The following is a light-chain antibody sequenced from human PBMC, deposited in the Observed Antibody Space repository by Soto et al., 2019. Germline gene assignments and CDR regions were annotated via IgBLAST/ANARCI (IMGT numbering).Light chain of an antibody. Sequence: QSVLTQPPSVSGAPGQRVTISCTGSSSKIGAGYDVHWYQQPPGTAPKLLIYGNSNRPSGVPDRFSGSKSGTSASLAITGLQAEDEADYYCQSYDSSLSGYVFGTGTKVT. V-gene: IGLV1-40*01. J-gene: IGLJ1*01. CDR3: QSYDSSLSGYV. CDR2: GNS. CDR1: SSKIGAGYD.